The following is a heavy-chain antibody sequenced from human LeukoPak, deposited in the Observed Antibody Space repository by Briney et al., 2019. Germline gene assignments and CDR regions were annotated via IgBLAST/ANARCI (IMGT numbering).Heavy chain of an antibody. CDR3: ARDADYDFWSETDAFDI. Sequence: SETLSLTCTVSGGSISSYYRSWIRQPPGKGLEWIGYIYYSGSTNYNPSLKSRVTISVDTSKNQFSLKLSSVTAADTAVYYCARDADYDFWSETDAFDIWGQGTIVTVSS. V-gene: IGHV4-59*01. D-gene: IGHD3-3*01. J-gene: IGHJ3*02. CDR1: GGSISSYY. CDR2: IYYSGST.